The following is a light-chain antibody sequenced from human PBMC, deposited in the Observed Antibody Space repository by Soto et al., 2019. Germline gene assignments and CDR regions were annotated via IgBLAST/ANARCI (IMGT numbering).Light chain of an antibody. V-gene: IGKV3-15*01. CDR2: DAS. CDR3: QQYNNWPRT. Sequence: ETVMTQSPATLSASPGERAALSCRASQSIGRNLAWYQKKPGQAPRLLIYDASSRTTEFPARFSGSGSGTEFTLSISSLQSEDFAVYYCQQYNNWPRTFGPGTKVEIK. CDR1: QSIGRN. J-gene: IGKJ1*01.